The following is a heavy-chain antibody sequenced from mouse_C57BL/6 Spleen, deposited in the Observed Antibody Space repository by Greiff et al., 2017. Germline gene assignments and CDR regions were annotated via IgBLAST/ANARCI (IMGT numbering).Heavy chain of an antibody. J-gene: IGHJ4*01. D-gene: IGHD1-1*01. Sequence: QVQLQQSGAELVRPGTSVKMSCKASGYTFTNYWIGWAKQRPGHGLEWIGDIYPGGGYTNYNEKFKGKATLTADKSSSTAYMQFSSLTSEDSAIYYCARSGGSSLYAMDYWGQGTSVTVSS. CDR3: ARSGGSSLYAMDY. V-gene: IGHV1-63*01. CDR2: IYPGGGYT. CDR1: GYTFTNYW.